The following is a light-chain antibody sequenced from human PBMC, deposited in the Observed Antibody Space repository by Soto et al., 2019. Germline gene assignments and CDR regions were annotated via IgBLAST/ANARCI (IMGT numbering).Light chain of an antibody. V-gene: IGKV3-20*01. CDR1: QSVSSNY. J-gene: IGKJ1*01. CDR3: HQYGSSPQT. Sequence: DIVLTQSPGTLTLSPGERATLSCSPSQSVSSNYLAWYQQKPGQAPRLLIYGASTRATGIPDRFSGGGSGTDFTLTISRLEPEDFAVYYCHQYGSSPQTFGQGTKVDIK. CDR2: GAS.